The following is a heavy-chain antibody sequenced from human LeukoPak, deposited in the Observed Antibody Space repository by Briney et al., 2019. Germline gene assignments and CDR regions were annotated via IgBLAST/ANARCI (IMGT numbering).Heavy chain of an antibody. D-gene: IGHD6-13*01. CDR1: GYTFTTYA. CDR2: INSGYHNT. CDR3: ARDSYMAAADTWFDP. J-gene: IGHJ5*02. Sequence: ASVKVSCKASGYTFTTYAMHWVRQAPGQRLEWMGWINSGYHNTKYSQKFQGRVTITSDTSASTAYMEVRSLTSEDTAIYYCARDSYMAAADTWFDPWGQGTLVTASS. V-gene: IGHV1-3*01.